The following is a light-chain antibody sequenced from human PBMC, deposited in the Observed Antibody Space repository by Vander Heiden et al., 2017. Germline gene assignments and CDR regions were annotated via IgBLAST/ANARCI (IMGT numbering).Light chain of an antibody. J-gene: IGLJ2*01. V-gene: IGLV6-57*02. CDR2: DDY. CDR1: SGRIASNY. CDR3: QSYDSTNVV. Sequence: NLMLTQPHSVSESPGKTVTISCTGSSGRIASNYVQSYQQRPGSAPTTVIYDDYQRPSGVPDRFSASIDSSSNSASLTISGLKTEDEADYYCQSYDSTNVVFGGGTKLSVL.